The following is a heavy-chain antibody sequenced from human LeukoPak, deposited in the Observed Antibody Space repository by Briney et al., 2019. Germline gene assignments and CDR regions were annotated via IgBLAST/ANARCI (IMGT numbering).Heavy chain of an antibody. V-gene: IGHV4-59*11. CDR1: GVPISSHY. CDR3: ARSGDSSAYFGS. D-gene: IGHD3-22*01. Sequence: SETLSLTCTVSGVPISSHYWSWSRQPPGRGLEWIGNIYYDGTTNYNPSLRSRITISIDTSRNQFSLRLSSVTTADSAMYYCARSGDSSAYFGSWGQGTLVAVSS. CDR2: IYYDGTT. J-gene: IGHJ4*02.